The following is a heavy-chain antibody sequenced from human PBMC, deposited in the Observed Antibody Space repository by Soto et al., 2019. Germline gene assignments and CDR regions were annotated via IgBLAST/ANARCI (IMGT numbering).Heavy chain of an antibody. CDR2: IIPILGIA. Sequence: QVQLVQSGAEVKKPGSSVKVSCKASGGTFSSYTISWVRQAPGQGLEWMGRIIPILGIANYAQKFQGRVTITADKSTSTAYMEQSSLRSEDTAVYCWARLTPRYSYGSYYYYGMDVWGQGTTGTVSS. CDR1: GGTFSSYT. D-gene: IGHD5-18*01. J-gene: IGHJ6*02. CDR3: ARLTPRYSYGSYYYYGMDV. V-gene: IGHV1-69*02.